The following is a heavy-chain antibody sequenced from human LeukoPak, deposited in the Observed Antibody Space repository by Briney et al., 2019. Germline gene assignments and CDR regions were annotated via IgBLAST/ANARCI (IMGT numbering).Heavy chain of an antibody. Sequence: ASVKVSCKASGYTFTSYAMNWVRQAPGQGLEWMGWINTNTGDPTYAQGFTGRFVFSLDTSVSTAYLQISSLKAEDTAVYYCARVDILTGYYISDFWGQGTLVTVSS. CDR1: GYTFTSYA. J-gene: IGHJ4*02. D-gene: IGHD3-9*01. CDR2: INTNTGDP. V-gene: IGHV7-4-1*02. CDR3: ARVDILTGYYISDF.